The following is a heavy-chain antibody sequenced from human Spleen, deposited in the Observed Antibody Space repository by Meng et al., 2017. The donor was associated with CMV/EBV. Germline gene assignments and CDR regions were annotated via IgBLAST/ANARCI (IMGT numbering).Heavy chain of an antibody. J-gene: IGHJ4*02. Sequence: ASVKVSCKASGYTFTGYQMHWVRQAPGQGLEWMGWINPNSGGTNYAQKFQGRVTMTRDTSITTAYMELSRLRSDDTAVYFCASHYDGNQRDYWGQGTLGTVSS. CDR1: GYTFTGYQ. D-gene: IGHD4-23*01. CDR2: INPNSGGT. V-gene: IGHV1-2*02. CDR3: ASHYDGNQRDY.